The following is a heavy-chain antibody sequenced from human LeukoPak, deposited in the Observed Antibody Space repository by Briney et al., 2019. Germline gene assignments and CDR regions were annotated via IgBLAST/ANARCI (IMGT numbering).Heavy chain of an antibody. Sequence: GGSLRLSCAASGITIRTYAMSWVRQAPGKGLEWVSSLSGGGGGSYYADSVKGRVTVSRDDSKNTLYLQMSSLRAEDTAVHYCAKEKTGKFDFDYWGQGTLVTVSS. J-gene: IGHJ4*02. CDR2: LSGGGGGS. D-gene: IGHD3-10*01. CDR1: GITIRTYA. V-gene: IGHV3-23*01. CDR3: AKEKTGKFDFDY.